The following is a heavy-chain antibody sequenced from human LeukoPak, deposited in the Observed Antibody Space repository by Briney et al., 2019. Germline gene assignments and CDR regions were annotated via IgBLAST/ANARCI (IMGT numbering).Heavy chain of an antibody. CDR1: GGSISSSSYY. CDR2: IYYSGST. CDR3: ATYSSERITRDYYYMDV. V-gene: IGHV4-39*01. J-gene: IGHJ6*03. D-gene: IGHD6-19*01. Sequence: KPSETLSLTCTVSGGSISSSSYYWGWIRQPPGKGLEWIGSIYYSGSTYYNPSLKSRVTISVDTSKNQFSLKLSSVTAADTAVYYCATYSSERITRDYYYMDVWGKGTTVTISS.